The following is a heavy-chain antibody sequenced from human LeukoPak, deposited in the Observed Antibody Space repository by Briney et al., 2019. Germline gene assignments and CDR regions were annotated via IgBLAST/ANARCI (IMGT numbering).Heavy chain of an antibody. CDR3: ARGNGSWVSSSWSPVDY. Sequence: RSLRLSCAASGFTFSSYGMHWVRQAPGKGLEWVAVIWYDGSNKYYADSVKGRFTISRDNSKNTLYLQMYSLRAEDTAVYYCARGNGSWVSSSWSPVDYWGQGTLVTVSS. CDR2: IWYDGSNK. D-gene: IGHD6-13*01. J-gene: IGHJ4*02. CDR1: GFTFSSYG. V-gene: IGHV3-33*01.